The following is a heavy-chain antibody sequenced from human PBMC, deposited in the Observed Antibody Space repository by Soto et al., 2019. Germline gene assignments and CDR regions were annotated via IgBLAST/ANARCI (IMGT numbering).Heavy chain of an antibody. CDR3: TIDGHIRGLLELHVKYRDY. D-gene: IGHD1-7*01. Sequence: EVERLESGGTLGQTWGSLTLSCSASGFSFVRYAMSWVRQAPGNGLEWIATISSSERSSSTYYIEAMKGRFTISRDDSNYLLFLEMKNMRTEDTALYDCTIDGHIRGLLELHVKYRDYWGRGTHVAVSS. CDR1: GFSFVRYA. CDR2: ISSSERSSST. J-gene: IGHJ4*02. V-gene: IGHV3-23*01.